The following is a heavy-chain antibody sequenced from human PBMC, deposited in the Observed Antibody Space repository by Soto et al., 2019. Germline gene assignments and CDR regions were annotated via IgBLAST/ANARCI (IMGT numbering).Heavy chain of an antibody. Sequence: QVQLQESGPGLVKPSETLSLTCTVSGGSISSYYWSWIRQPPGKGLEWIGYIYYSGSTNYNPSLKSRVTISVATSQHQFSVKLSSVTAADTAVYYCARHAYYGSGTDLDYWGQGTLVTVSS. CDR2: IYYSGST. V-gene: IGHV4-59*08. D-gene: IGHD3-10*01. CDR3: ARHAYYGSGTDLDY. J-gene: IGHJ4*02. CDR1: GGSISSYY.